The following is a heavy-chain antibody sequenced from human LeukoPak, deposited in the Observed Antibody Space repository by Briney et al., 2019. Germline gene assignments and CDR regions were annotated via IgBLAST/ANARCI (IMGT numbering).Heavy chain of an antibody. CDR1: GGSFSGYY. J-gene: IGHJ6*02. CDR3: ARNRRSSPRSGYDYYYYYGMDV. Sequence: SETLSLTCAIYGGSFSGYYWSWIRQPPGKGLEWIGEINHSGSTNYNPSLKSRVTISVDTSKNQFSLKLSSVTAADTAVYYCARNRRSSPRSGYDYYYYYGMDVWGQGTTVTVSS. V-gene: IGHV4-34*01. D-gene: IGHD5-12*01. CDR2: INHSGST.